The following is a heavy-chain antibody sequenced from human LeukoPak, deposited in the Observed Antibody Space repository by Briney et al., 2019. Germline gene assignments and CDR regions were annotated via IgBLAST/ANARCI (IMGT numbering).Heavy chain of an antibody. CDR2: INPNSGGT. V-gene: IGHV1-2*06. Sequence: ASVKVSCKASGYTFTGYYMHWVRQAPGQGLEWMGRINPNSGGTNYAQKFQGRVTMTRDTSISTAYMELSRLRSDDTAVCYCARGFYYDSSGYYSAFDYWGQGTLVTVSS. CDR1: GYTFTGYY. D-gene: IGHD3-22*01. CDR3: ARGFYYDSSGYYSAFDY. J-gene: IGHJ4*02.